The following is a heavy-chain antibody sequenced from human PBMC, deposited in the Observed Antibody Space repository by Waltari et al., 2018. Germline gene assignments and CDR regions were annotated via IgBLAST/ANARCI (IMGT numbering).Heavy chain of an antibody. J-gene: IGHJ4*02. Sequence: QVQLQESGPGLVKPSETLSLTCTVSGGSISSYYWSWIRQPAGKGLEWIGRIYTSGSTNENPSLKSRVTMSVDTSKNQFSLKLSSVTAAYTAVYYCARGEMRGPRSRSYFDYWGQGTLVTVSS. CDR1: GGSISSYY. CDR3: ARGEMRGPRSRSYFDY. CDR2: IYTSGST. V-gene: IGHV4-4*07. D-gene: IGHD4-17*01.